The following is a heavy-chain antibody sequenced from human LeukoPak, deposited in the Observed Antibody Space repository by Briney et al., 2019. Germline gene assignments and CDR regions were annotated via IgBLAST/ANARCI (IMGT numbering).Heavy chain of an antibody. CDR3: SVDIGDF. V-gene: IGHV3-71*01. J-gene: IGHJ4*02. CDR2: VRSKAYDETT. Sequence: PGGSLRLSCAASGFSVSSNYMTWVRQAPGKGLEWVGFVRSKAYDETTAYAASVKGRFTISRDDSKSITYLQMNSLKTEDTAVYYCSVDIGDFWGQGTLVTVSS. D-gene: IGHD2-2*03. CDR1: GFSVSSNY.